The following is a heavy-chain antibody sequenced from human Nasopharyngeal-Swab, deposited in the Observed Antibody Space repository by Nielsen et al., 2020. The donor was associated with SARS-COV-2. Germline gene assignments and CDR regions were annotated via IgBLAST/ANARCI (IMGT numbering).Heavy chain of an antibody. CDR2: ISGSGDTT. Sequence: GGSLRLSCAASGFTFSSYAMRWVRQAPGKGLEWVSGISGSGDTTKYADSVEGRFTISRDNDKNTLYLQMNSLRAEDTAVYYCAKRRSNDNYGMDVWGQGTTVTVSS. D-gene: IGHD2-8*01. CDR1: GFTFSSYA. V-gene: IGHV3-23*01. CDR3: AKRRSNDNYGMDV. J-gene: IGHJ6*02.